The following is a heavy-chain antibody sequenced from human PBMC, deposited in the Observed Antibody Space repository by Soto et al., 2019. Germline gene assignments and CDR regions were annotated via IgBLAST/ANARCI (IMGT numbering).Heavy chain of an antibody. D-gene: IGHD3-10*01. CDR2: ISGSGRST. CDR3: AKALGELWFGDLLPDY. J-gene: IGHJ4*02. Sequence: EVQLLESGGGLVQPGGSLRLSCAASGFTFSTYAMNWVRQTPGKGLDWVSGISGSGRSTYYADSVKGRFTISRDNSKNTLDLQMNSLRAEDMAVCYCAKALGELWFGDLLPDYWGQGTLVTVSS. CDR1: GFTFSTYA. V-gene: IGHV3-23*01.